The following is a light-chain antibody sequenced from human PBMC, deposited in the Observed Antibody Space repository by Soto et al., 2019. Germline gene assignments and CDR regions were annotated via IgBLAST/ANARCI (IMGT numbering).Light chain of an antibody. CDR1: QSVSSSY. CDR3: QQYGSSPPLT. CDR2: GAS. Sequence: EIVLTQSPGTLSLSPGERATLSCRASQSVSSSYLAWYQQKPGQAPRLLIYGASSRATGIPDRFSGSGSGTDFTLTISGLEPEDFAVYYCQQYGSSPPLTFGQGTKVEIK. J-gene: IGKJ1*01. V-gene: IGKV3-20*01.